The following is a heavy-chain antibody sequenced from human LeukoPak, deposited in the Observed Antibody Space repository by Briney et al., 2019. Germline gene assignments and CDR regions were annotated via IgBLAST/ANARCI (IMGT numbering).Heavy chain of an antibody. Sequence: GGSLRLSCAASGFAFSSSSMNWVRQAPGKGLEWVSSISSSSSYIYYADSVKGRFTISRDNAKNSLYLQMNSLRAEDTAVYYCARELRGQWSGFGIWGQGTMVTVSS. D-gene: IGHD6-25*01. J-gene: IGHJ3*02. V-gene: IGHV3-21*01. CDR1: GFAFSSSS. CDR3: ARELRGQWSGFGI. CDR2: ISSSSSYI.